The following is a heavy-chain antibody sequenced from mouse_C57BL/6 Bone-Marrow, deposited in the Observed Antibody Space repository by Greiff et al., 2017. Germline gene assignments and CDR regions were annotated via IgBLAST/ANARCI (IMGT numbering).Heavy chain of an antibody. V-gene: IGHV2-3*01. CDR1: GFSLTSYG. D-gene: IGHD1-1*01. CDR3: AIYYGSSLYAMDY. CDR2: MWGDGST. Sequence: QVQLMESGPGLVAPSQSLSITCTVSGFSLTSYGVSWVRQPPGKGLEWLGVMWGDGSTNYHSALISRLSISKDNSKSQVFLKLNSLQTDDTATYYCAIYYGSSLYAMDYWGQGTSVTVSS. J-gene: IGHJ4*01.